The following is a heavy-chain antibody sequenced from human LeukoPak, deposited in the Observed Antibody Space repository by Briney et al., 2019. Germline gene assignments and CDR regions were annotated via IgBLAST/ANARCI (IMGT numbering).Heavy chain of an antibody. CDR2: IYSGGST. J-gene: IGHJ4*02. V-gene: IGHV3-53*01. Sequence: GGSLRLSCAASGFTFSDYYMSWVRQAPGKGLEWVSVIYSGGSTYYADSVKGRFTISRDNSKNTLYLQMNSLRAEDTAVYYCARGHCSSTSCYGEGFDYWGQGALVTVSS. D-gene: IGHD2-2*01. CDR1: GFTFSDYY. CDR3: ARGHCSSTSCYGEGFDY.